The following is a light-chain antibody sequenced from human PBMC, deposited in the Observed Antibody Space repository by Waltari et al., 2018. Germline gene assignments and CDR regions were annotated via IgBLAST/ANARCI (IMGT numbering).Light chain of an antibody. CDR2: GNT. CDR3: QSFDSSLSASV. V-gene: IGLV1-40*01. CDR1: SSNFGAGYD. Sequence: QSVLTQPPSISGAPGQKVTLPCTGGSSNFGAGYDVHWYQQFPGAAPKLLIFGNTNRASGVPGRFSGSKSGTSASLAIAGLQSEDEAVYYCQSFDSSLSASVFGGGTKLTVL. J-gene: IGLJ3*02.